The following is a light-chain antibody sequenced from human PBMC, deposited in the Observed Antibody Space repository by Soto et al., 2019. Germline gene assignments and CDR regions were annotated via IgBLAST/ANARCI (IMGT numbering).Light chain of an antibody. CDR3: QQYNSYQWT. CDR1: RSVDTD. Sequence: RASRSVDTDLAWYQQKPGQAPRLLVFATSARATGVPDRFRGSRSGTEFTLTISTLQPDDVETYYCQQYNSYQWTFGQGTKVDIK. J-gene: IGKJ1*01. V-gene: IGKV3-15*01. CDR2: ATS.